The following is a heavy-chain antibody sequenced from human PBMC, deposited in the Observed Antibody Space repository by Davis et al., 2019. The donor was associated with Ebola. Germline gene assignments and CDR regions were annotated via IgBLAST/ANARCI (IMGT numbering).Heavy chain of an antibody. CDR2: LGTSADT. D-gene: IGHD1-26*01. Sequence: GESLKISCVGSGFSVSDKYMSWVRQAPGKGLELVSTLGTSADTYYADSVKGRFTISRDNSKNTLYLQMNGLRVEDTAIYFCVKDTSNIWFDIWGQGTKVTVSS. CDR3: VKDTSNIWFDI. V-gene: IGHV3-53*01. CDR1: GFSVSDKY. J-gene: IGHJ3*02.